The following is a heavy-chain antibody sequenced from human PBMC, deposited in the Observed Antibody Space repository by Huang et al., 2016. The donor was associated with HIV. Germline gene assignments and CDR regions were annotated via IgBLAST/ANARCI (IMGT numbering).Heavy chain of an antibody. V-gene: IGHV3-30*02. Sequence: QVQLVESGGGVVQPGGSLRLSCTASGFTFGCFGLHWVRQAPGKGVEWVAFIRYDGNNYYYADSVRGRFTISRDNSKDTLYLQMNRLRPDDSAVYYCAKDLTYTFGRHFDYWGRGTLVTVSS. J-gene: IGHJ4*02. CDR2: IRYDGNNY. D-gene: IGHD3-3*01. CDR3: AKDLTYTFGRHFDY. CDR1: GFTFGCFG.